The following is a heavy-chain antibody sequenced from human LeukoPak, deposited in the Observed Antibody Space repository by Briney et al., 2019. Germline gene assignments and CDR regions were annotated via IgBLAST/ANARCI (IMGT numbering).Heavy chain of an antibody. CDR3: AKGSRIIVGSTGIDY. J-gene: IGHJ4*02. V-gene: IGHV3-23*01. Sequence: GGSLRLSCAASGFTFSSYAMSWVRQAPGKGLEWVSAISGSGGSTYSADSVKGRFTISRDNSKNTLYLQMNSLRAEDTAIYYCAKGSRIIVGSTGIDYRGQGTLVTVSS. D-gene: IGHD1-26*01. CDR2: ISGSGGST. CDR1: GFTFSSYA.